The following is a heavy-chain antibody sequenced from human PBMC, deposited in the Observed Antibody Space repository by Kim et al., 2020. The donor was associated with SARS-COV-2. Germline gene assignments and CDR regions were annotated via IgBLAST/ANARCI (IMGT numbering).Heavy chain of an antibody. J-gene: IGHJ4*01. V-gene: IGHV5-51*01. D-gene: IGHD3-10*01. CDR1: GYPFNSYW. Sequence: GESLKISCKGSGYPFNSYWIGWVRQKPGKGLEWMGIIYLGDCDTRYSPSFQGQVTISAATSISTDYLQWSRLRASATAYYYCARGGQGFGELLEYFDYWG. CDR2: IYLGDCDT. CDR3: ARGGQGFGELLEYFDY.